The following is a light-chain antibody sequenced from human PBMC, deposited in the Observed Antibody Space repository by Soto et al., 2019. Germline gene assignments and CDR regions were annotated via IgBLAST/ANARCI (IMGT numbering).Light chain of an antibody. J-gene: IGLJ2*01. CDR2: DDN. V-gene: IGLV3-1*01. Sequence: SYELTQPPSVSVSPGQTTTMTCSGDKLGAKYVCWYQQKPGQSPVLVIYDDNKRPSGIPERFSGSNSGNTATLTISGTQALDEADYFCQAWDNSVIFGGGTKLT. CDR3: QAWDNSVI. CDR1: KLGAKY.